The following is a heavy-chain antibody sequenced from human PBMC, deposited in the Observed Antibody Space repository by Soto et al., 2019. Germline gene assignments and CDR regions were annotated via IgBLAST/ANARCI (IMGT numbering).Heavy chain of an antibody. Sequence: QVQLLDSGGGVVQPGKSLRVSCAASGFTLSRHAMHWVRQTPGKGLEWLAVISYDGDIERYADSVKGRFTMSRDNSKNTLSLQLNSLRPEDTAVYYCARDPGDVGVGYFDNWGQGTRVTVSS. CDR3: ARDPGDVGVGYFDN. CDR2: ISYDGDIE. D-gene: IGHD7-27*01. J-gene: IGHJ4*02. CDR1: GFTLSRHA. V-gene: IGHV3-30-3*01.